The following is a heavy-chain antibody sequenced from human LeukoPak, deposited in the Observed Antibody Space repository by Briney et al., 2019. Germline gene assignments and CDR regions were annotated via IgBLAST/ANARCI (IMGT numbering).Heavy chain of an antibody. Sequence: ASVKVSCKASGYTFTSYGISWVRQAPGQGLEWMGWIRAYNGDTNYAQKFQGRVTMTAERSTNTAYMELRGLTFDDTAVFYCATTTATSGSSLYWGQGTLVNVAS. D-gene: IGHD6-19*01. CDR3: ATTTATSGSSLY. CDR1: GYTFTSYG. CDR2: IRAYNGDT. J-gene: IGHJ4*02. V-gene: IGHV1-18*01.